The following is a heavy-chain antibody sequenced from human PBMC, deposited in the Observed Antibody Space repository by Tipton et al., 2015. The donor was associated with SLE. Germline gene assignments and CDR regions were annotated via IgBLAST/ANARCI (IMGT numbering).Heavy chain of an antibody. J-gene: IGHJ4*02. CDR2: LTSGCDT. Sequence: GSLRLSCAASEFTFGSYSMYWVRQAPGGGLEWVSTLTSGCDTVYPDPVRGRFTVSGDTPKNTVYLQMNSLRLEDTAVYYCARQYLPGSGPSFDSWGQGTLVTVSS. D-gene: IGHD2/OR15-2a*01. CDR3: ARQYLPGSGPSFDS. CDR1: EFTFGSYS. V-gene: IGHV3-23*01.